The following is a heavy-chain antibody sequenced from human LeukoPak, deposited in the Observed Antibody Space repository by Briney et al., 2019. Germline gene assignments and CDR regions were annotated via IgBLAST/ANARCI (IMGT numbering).Heavy chain of an antibody. V-gene: IGHV1-46*01. D-gene: IGHD3-10*01. J-gene: IGHJ3*02. CDR1: GYTFTSYY. CDR2: INPSGGST. Sequence: GASVKVSCKASGYTFTSYYMHWVRQAPGQGLEWMGIINPSGGSTSYAQKFQGRVTMTRDTSTSTVYMGLSSLRSEDTAVYYCARDRDYYGSGSLDAFDIWGQGTMVTVSS. CDR3: ARDRDYYGSGSLDAFDI.